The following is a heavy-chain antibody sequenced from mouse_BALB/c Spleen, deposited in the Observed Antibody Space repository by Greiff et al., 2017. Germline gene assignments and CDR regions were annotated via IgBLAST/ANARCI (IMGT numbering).Heavy chain of an antibody. CDR2: ISDGGSYT. V-gene: IGHV5-4*02. CDR1: GFTFSDYY. CDR3: ARVGDYGSADY. Sequence: EVQGVESGGGLVKPGGSLKLSCAASGFTFSDYYMYWVRQTPEKRLEWVATISDGGSYTYYPDSVKGRFTISRDNAKNNLYLQMSSLKSEDTAMYYCARVGDYGSADYWGQGTTLTVSS. J-gene: IGHJ2*01. D-gene: IGHD1-1*01.